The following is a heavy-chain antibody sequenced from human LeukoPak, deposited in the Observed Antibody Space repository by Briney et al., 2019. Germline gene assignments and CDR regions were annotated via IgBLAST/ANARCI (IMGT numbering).Heavy chain of an antibody. Sequence: SQTLSLTCTVSGGSISSYYWSWIRRPAGKGLEWIGRIYTSGSTNYNPSLKSRVTMSVDTSKNQFSLKLSSVTAAVTAVYYCARDTAMGYYFDYWGQGTLVTVSS. J-gene: IGHJ4*02. D-gene: IGHD5-18*01. CDR1: GGSISSYY. CDR3: ARDTAMGYYFDY. V-gene: IGHV4-4*07. CDR2: IYTSGST.